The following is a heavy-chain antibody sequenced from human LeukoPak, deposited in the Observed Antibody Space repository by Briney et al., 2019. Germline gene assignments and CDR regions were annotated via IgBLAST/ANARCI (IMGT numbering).Heavy chain of an antibody. CDR3: ARTKGGSCADY. Sequence: PSETLSLTCTVSGGSISSYYWSWIRQPPGKGLEWIGYIYYSGSANYHPSLKSRVTISVDTSKNRFSLRLSSVTAADTAVYYCARTKGGSCADYWGHGTLVTVSS. D-gene: IGHD2-15*01. CDR1: GGSISSYY. CDR2: IYYSGSA. J-gene: IGHJ4*01. V-gene: IGHV4-59*01.